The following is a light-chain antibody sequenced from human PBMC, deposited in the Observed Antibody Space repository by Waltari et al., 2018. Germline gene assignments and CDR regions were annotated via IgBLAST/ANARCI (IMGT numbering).Light chain of an antibody. CDR3: CSYAGSSTWV. V-gene: IGLV2-23*02. CDR1: SSDVGIYNL. J-gene: IGLJ3*02. CDR2: EVS. Sequence: QSALTQPASVSGSPGQSITISCPVTSSDVGIYNLVSWYQQHPGKAPKLMIYEVSKRPSGVSNRFSGSKSGNTASLTISGLQAEDEADYYCCSYAGSSTWVFGGGTKLTVL.